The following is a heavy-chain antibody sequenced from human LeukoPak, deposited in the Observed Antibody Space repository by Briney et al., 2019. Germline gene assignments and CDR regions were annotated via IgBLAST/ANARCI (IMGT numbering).Heavy chain of an antibody. CDR2: IYPGDSDT. Sequence: GESLKMSCKGSGSSLTSYWMCWVRQMPGKGLEWMGIIYPGDSDTRYSPSFQGQVTISADKSISTTYLRWSSLKASDTAMYYCARSKSGQWLGYFDYWGQGTLVTVSS. CDR1: GSSLTSYW. D-gene: IGHD6-19*01. J-gene: IGHJ4*02. V-gene: IGHV5-51*01. CDR3: ARSKSGQWLGYFDY.